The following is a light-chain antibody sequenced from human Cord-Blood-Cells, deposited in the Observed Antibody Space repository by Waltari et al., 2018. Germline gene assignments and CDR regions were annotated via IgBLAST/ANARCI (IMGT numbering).Light chain of an antibody. V-gene: IGLV2-23*01. J-gene: IGLJ2*01. CDR1: RSDVGRYNL. CDR2: EGS. Sequence: QSALTQPASVSGSPGQSITISCPGTRSDVGRYNLVSWYQQHPGKAPKLMIYEGSKRPSGVSNRFSGSKSGNTASLTISGLQAEDEADYYCCSYAGSVVFGGGTKLTVL. CDR3: CSYAGSVV.